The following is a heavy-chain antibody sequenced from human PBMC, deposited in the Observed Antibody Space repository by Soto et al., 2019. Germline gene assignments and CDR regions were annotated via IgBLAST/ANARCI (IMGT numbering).Heavy chain of an antibody. Sequence: QLQESGSGLVKPSQTLSLTCAVSGGSISSGGYSWSWIRQPPGKGLDWIGYIYHSGSTYYNPSLMSRVTISVDRSKIHFSLKLCSVTAADTAVYYCARVPGPWGQGTRVTVSS. J-gene: IGHJ5*02. CDR1: GGSISSGGYS. CDR3: ARVPGP. V-gene: IGHV4-30-2*01. CDR2: IYHSGST.